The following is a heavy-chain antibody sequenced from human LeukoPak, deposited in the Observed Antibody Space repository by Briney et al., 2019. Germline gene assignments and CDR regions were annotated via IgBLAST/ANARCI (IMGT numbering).Heavy chain of an antibody. J-gene: IGHJ5*02. CDR1: GASISSGGYY. CDR2: IDWDDDK. D-gene: IGHD3-10*01. V-gene: IGHV2-70*01. CDR3: ARTNKPVDYGSGSYYIWPWFDP. Sequence: PSETLSLTCSVSGASISSGGYYWSWIRQPPGKALEWLALIDWDDDKYYSTSLKTRLTISKDTSKNQVVLTMTNMDPVDTATYYCARTNKPVDYGSGSYYIWPWFDPWGQGTLVTVSS.